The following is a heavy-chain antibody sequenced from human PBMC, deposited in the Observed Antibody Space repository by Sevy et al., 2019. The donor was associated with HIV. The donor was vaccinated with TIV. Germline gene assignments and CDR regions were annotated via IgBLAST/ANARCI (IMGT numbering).Heavy chain of an antibody. CDR3: ANHASDYDSSGYLERDAFDI. Sequence: GGSLRLSCAASGFTVSDNYMSWVRQAPGKGLEWVSVIYSDGSTYYADSVKGRFTISRDNSKNTLYLQMNSLRAEDTAVYYCANHASDYDSSGYLERDAFDIWCQGTMVTVSS. J-gene: IGHJ3*02. D-gene: IGHD3-22*01. V-gene: IGHV3-53*01. CDR1: GFTVSDNY. CDR2: IYSDGST.